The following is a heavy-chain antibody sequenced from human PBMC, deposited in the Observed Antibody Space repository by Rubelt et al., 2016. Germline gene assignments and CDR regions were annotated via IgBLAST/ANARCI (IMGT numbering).Heavy chain of an antibody. V-gene: IGHV1-58*01. CDR3: AVDIVVVNGYYYYYGMDV. D-gene: IGHD2-2*01. CDR2: IVVGSGNT. J-gene: IGHJ6*02. Sequence: ARGQRLEWIGWIVVGSGNTNYAQKFQERVTITRDMSTSTAYMELSSLRSEDTAVYYCAVDIVVVNGYYYYYGMDVWGQGTTVTVSS.